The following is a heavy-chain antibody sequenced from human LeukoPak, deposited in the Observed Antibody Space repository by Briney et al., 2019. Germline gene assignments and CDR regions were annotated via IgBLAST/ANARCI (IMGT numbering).Heavy chain of an antibody. Sequence: GGSLRLSCAASGFTFSSYAMSWVRQAPGKGLEWVSAISGSGGSTYYADSVKGRFTISRDNSKNTLYLQMNSLRAEDTAVYYCARDDFWSGYMLAFDIWGQGTMVTVSS. V-gene: IGHV3-23*01. D-gene: IGHD3-3*01. CDR3: ARDDFWSGYMLAFDI. CDR1: GFTFSSYA. J-gene: IGHJ3*02. CDR2: ISGSGGST.